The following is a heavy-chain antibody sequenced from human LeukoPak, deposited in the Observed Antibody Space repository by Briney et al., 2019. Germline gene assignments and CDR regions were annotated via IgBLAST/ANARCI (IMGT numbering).Heavy chain of an antibody. CDR1: GGSISSYY. D-gene: IGHD6-19*01. CDR2: IYYSGST. Sequence: SETLSLTCTVSGGSISSYYWSWIRQPPGKGLEWIGYIYYSGSTNYNPSLKSRVTISVDTSKNQFSLKLSSVTAADTAVYYCARVGIAVAEDYFDYWGQGTLVTVSS. CDR3: ARVGIAVAEDYFDY. V-gene: IGHV4-59*01. J-gene: IGHJ4*02.